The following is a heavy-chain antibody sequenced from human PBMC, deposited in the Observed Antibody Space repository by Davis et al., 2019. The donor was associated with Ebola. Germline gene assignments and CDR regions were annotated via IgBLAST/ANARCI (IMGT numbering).Heavy chain of an antibody. J-gene: IGHJ6*02. Sequence: PGGSLRLSCAASGFTLSSYWMHWVRQAPGKGLVWVSRLDSDGSTTNYADSVKGRFTISRDNAKNTLYLQMNSLRAEDTDVYYCVRGYYGMDVWGQGTTVTVSS. CDR1: GFTLSSYW. V-gene: IGHV3-74*01. CDR3: VRGYYGMDV. CDR2: LDSDGSTT.